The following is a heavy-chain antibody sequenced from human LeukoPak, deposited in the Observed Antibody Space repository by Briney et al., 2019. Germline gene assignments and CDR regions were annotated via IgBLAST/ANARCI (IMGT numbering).Heavy chain of an antibody. Sequence: ASVKVSCKASGYTFTSYDINWVRQATGQGLEWMGWINPNSGGTNYAQKFQGRVTMTRDTSISTAYMELSRLRSDDTAVYYCARDGWFGELSYDYWGQGTLVTVSS. V-gene: IGHV1-2*02. CDR3: ARDGWFGELSYDY. CDR2: INPNSGGT. J-gene: IGHJ4*02. D-gene: IGHD3-10*01. CDR1: GYTFTSYD.